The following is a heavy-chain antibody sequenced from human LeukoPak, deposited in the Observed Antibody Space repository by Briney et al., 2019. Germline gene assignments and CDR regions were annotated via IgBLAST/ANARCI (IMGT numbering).Heavy chain of an antibody. CDR1: GFTFSSYA. J-gene: IGHJ5*02. CDR3: ARGLEAVAATHTHLLWWFDP. Sequence: GGSLRLSCAASGFTFSSYAMSWVRQAPGKGLEWVSSISSSSSYIYYADSVKGRFTISRDNAKNSLYLQMNSLRAEDTAVYYCARGLEAVAATHTHLLWWFDPWGQGTLVTVSS. V-gene: IGHV3-21*04. CDR2: ISSSSSYI. D-gene: IGHD2-15*01.